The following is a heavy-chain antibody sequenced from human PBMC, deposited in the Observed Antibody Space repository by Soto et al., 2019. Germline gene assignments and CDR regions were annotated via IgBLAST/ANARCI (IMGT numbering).Heavy chain of an antibody. V-gene: IGHV3-43D*03. D-gene: IGHD3-10*01. CDR2: ISWDGGST. CDR1: GFTFDDYA. CDR3: AKDMVDDYGSGSYGYYGMDV. J-gene: IGHJ6*02. Sequence: GGSLRLSCAASGFTFDDYAMHWVRQAPGKGLEWVSLISWDGGSTYYADSVKGRFTISRDNSKNSLYLQMNSLRAEDNALYYCAKDMVDDYGSGSYGYYGMDVWGQGTTVTVSS.